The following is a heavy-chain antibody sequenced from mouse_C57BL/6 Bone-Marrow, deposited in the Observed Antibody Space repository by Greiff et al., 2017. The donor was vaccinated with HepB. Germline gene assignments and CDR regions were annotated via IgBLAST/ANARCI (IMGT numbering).Heavy chain of an antibody. CDR1: GFSLSTSGMG. J-gene: IGHJ3*01. D-gene: IGHD4-1*01. V-gene: IGHV8-12*01. CDR2: IYWDDDK. CDR3: ARSRTGTRFAY. Sequence: QVTLKESGPGILQSSQTLSLTCSFSGFSLSTSGMGVSWIRQPSGKGLEWLAHIYWDDDKRYNPSLKSRLTISKDTSRNQVFLKITSVDTADTATYYCARSRTGTRFAYWGQGTLVTVSA.